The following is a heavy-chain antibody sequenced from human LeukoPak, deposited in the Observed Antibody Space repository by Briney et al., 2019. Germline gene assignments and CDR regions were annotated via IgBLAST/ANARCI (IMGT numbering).Heavy chain of an antibody. CDR1: GYTFTGYY. Sequence: ASVKVPCKASGYTFTGYYMHWVRQAPGQGLEWMGWINPNSGGTNYAQKFQGRVTMTRDTTISTAYMELSRLRSDDTAVYYCARGITGTTVFDYWGQGALVTVSS. D-gene: IGHD1-20*01. J-gene: IGHJ4*02. V-gene: IGHV1-2*02. CDR2: INPNSGGT. CDR3: ARGITGTTVFDY.